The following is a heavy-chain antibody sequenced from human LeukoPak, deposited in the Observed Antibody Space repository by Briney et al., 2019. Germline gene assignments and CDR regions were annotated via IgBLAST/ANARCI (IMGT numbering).Heavy chain of an antibody. CDR1: GFSFSSYG. CDR3: AKGLRGYYYFDY. V-gene: IGHV3-33*06. D-gene: IGHD5-18*01. CDR2: IWYDGSNK. J-gene: IGHJ4*02. Sequence: PGRSLRLSCATSGFSFSSYGMHWVRQAPGKGLEWVAVIWYDGSNKYYADSVKGRFTISRDNSKNTLYLQVDSLRAEDTAVYYCAKGLRGYYYFDYWGQGTLVTVSS.